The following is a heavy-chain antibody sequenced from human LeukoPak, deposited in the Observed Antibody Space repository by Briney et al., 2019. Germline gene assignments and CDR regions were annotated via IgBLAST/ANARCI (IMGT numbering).Heavy chain of an antibody. D-gene: IGHD1-26*01. Sequence: GGSLRLSCAACGFTFSSYSMNWVRQAPGKGLEWVSSISSSSSYIYYADSVKGRFTISRDNAKNSLYPQMNSLRAEDTAVYYCARDLIRSVNYMDVWGKGTTVTVSS. CDR1: GFTFSSYS. J-gene: IGHJ6*03. V-gene: IGHV3-21*01. CDR2: ISSSSSYI. CDR3: ARDLIRSVNYMDV.